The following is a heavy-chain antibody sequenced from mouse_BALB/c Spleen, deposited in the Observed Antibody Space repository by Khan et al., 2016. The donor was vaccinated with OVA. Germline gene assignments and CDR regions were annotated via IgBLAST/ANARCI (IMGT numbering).Heavy chain of an antibody. CDR2: ISDGGSYT. J-gene: IGHJ3*01. Sequence: EVELVESGGGLVKPGGSLKLSCAASGFTFSDYYMYWVRQTPEKRLEWVATISDGGSYTYYPDSLKGRFTISRDDVKNNLYLQMSSLKSEDTAMYYCARGYYGDPFAYWGQGTLVTVSA. CDR3: ARGYYGDPFAY. CDR1: GFTFSDYY. D-gene: IGHD2-13*01. V-gene: IGHV5-4*02.